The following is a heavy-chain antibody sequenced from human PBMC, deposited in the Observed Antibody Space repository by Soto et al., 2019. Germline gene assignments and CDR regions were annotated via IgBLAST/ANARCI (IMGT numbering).Heavy chain of an antibody. CDR1: GGSISSYY. D-gene: IGHD3-10*01. V-gene: IGHV4-59*01. J-gene: IGHJ4*02. CDR3: AAGEGKLLWFGELAYFDY. Sequence: SETLSLTCTVSGGSISSYYWSWIRQPPGKGLEWIGYIYYSGSTNYNPSLKSRVTISVDTSKNQFSLKLSSVTAADTAVYYCAAGEGKLLWFGELAYFDYWGQGTLVTVSS. CDR2: IYYSGST.